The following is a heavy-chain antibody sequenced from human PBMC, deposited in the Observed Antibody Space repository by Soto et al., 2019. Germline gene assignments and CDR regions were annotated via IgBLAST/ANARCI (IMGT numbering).Heavy chain of an antibody. CDR3: ARERGLGYCSSTSCYGPVYYYYGMDV. Sequence: QVQLQQWGAGLLKPSETLSLTCAVYGGSFSGYYWSWIRQPPGKGLEWIGEINHSGSTNYNPSLKSRVTISVDTSKNQFSLKLSSVTAADTAVYYCARERGLGYCSSTSCYGPVYYYYGMDVWGQGTTVTVSS. CDR1: GGSFSGYY. D-gene: IGHD2-2*01. J-gene: IGHJ6*02. CDR2: INHSGST. V-gene: IGHV4-34*01.